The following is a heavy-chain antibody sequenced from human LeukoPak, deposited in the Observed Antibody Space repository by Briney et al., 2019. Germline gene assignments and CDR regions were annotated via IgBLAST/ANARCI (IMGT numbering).Heavy chain of an antibody. CDR2: ISYDGSNK. CDR1: GFTVSSNY. V-gene: IGHV3-30*03. Sequence: PGGSLRLSCAASGFTVSSNYMGWVRQAPGKGLEWVAVISYDGSNKYYADSVKGRFTISRDNSMNTLYLQMNSLRAEDTAVYYCARGISTDAFDIWGQGTMVTVSS. CDR3: ARGISTDAFDI. J-gene: IGHJ3*02.